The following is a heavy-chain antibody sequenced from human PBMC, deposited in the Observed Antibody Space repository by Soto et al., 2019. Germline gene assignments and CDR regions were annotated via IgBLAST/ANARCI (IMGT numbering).Heavy chain of an antibody. V-gene: IGHV4-30-2*01. CDR3: ARGDYQYSIDY. CDR2: IYRTGNT. Sequence: QLQLQESGSRLVKSSQTLSLTCTVSGDSMTSGDYSWSWIRQPPGKGLEWLGYIYRTGNTHYSQSLKSRVSISQDRSKNQFSLELTSVTAADTAVYYCARGDYQYSIDYWGQGTLVTVSS. J-gene: IGHJ4*02. D-gene: IGHD2-2*01. CDR1: GDSMTSGDYS.